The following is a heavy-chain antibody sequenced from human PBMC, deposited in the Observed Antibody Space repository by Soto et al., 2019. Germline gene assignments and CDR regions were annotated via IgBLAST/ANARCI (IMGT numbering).Heavy chain of an antibody. D-gene: IGHD5-18*01. CDR2: VHPSGST. V-gene: IGHV4-34*01. J-gene: IGHJ6*01. CDR3: ARGKPSGYRFGPRNFFYYGLDV. Sequence: PAETLSLTCAFFSASLGDQYWAWIRQSPDKGLDLIGEVHPSGSTDYNPSLKSRLTLSLDTSKNQFSLKVASVTAADTAVYFCARGKPSGYRFGPRNFFYYGLDVWGPGTTVTVSS. CDR1: SASLGDQY.